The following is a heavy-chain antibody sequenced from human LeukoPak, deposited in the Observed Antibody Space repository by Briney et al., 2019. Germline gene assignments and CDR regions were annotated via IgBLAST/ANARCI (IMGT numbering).Heavy chain of an antibody. Sequence: SETLSLTCAVYGGSFSGYYWSWIRQPPGKGLEWIGEINHSGSTNYNPSLKSRVTISVDTSKNQFSPKLSSVTAADTAVYYCASGGCSGGSCSPFDYWAREPWSPSPQ. CDR3: ASGGCSGGSCSPFDY. CDR2: INHSGST. CDR1: GGSFSGYY. J-gene: IGHJ4*02. D-gene: IGHD2-15*01. V-gene: IGHV4-34*01.